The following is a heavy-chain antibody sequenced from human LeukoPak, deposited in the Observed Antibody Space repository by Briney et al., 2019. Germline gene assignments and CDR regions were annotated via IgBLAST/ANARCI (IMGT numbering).Heavy chain of an antibody. CDR3: AGSYSSSWYNWFDP. D-gene: IGHD6-13*01. J-gene: IGHJ5*02. Sequence: SETLSLTCTVSGGSISSSSYYWGWIRQPPGKGLEWIGSIYHSGRTYYKPSLKSRVTISVDTSKNQFSQKLSSVTAADTAVYYCAGSYSSSWYNWFDPWGQGTLVTVSS. CDR2: IYHSGRT. V-gene: IGHV4-39*01. CDR1: GGSISSSSYY.